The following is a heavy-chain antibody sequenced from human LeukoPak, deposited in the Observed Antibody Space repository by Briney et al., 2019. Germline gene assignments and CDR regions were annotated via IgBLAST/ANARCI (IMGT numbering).Heavy chain of an antibody. Sequence: GGSLRLSCGASGFTFSSYAMGGVRQAPGKGLEGVAAISGRGGSTPYADSVKGRFTISRDNRKNTLYLQMNSLRAEDAAVYYCAKDPESPMIRGLFDFWGQGTLVTVSP. V-gene: IGHV3-23*01. CDR3: AKDPESPMIRGLFDF. J-gene: IGHJ4*02. D-gene: IGHD3-10*01. CDR1: GFTFSSYA. CDR2: ISGRGGST.